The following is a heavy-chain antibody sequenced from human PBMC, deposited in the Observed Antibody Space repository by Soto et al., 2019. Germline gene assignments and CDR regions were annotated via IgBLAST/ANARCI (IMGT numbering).Heavy chain of an antibody. J-gene: IGHJ4*02. Sequence: GVSLRLSCAASGFTFSSYGMHWVRQAPGKGLEWVAVIWYDGSNKYYADSVKGRFTISRDNSKNTLYLQMNSLRAEDTAVYYCARVSGGPTDYYDGSGYSHWGEGTLVTGSA. V-gene: IGHV3-33*01. CDR2: IWYDGSNK. CDR1: GFTFSSYG. CDR3: ARVSGGPTDYYDGSGYSH. D-gene: IGHD3-22*01.